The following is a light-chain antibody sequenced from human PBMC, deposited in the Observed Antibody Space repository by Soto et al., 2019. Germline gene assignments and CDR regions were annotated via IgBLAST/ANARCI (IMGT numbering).Light chain of an antibody. J-gene: IGKJ5*01. CDR3: QQLNSYPIP. Sequence: IQLTNSPSSLSASVGDRVTITCRASQGINNYLAWYQQKPGKAPKLLIYAAATLPSGVPSRFSGSGSGTDFTLTISSLQSEDFATYYCQQLNSYPIPFGQGTRLEIK. V-gene: IGKV1-9*01. CDR2: AAA. CDR1: QGINNY.